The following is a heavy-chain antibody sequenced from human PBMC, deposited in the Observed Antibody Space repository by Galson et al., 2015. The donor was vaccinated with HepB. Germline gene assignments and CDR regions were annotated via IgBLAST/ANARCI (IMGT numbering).Heavy chain of an antibody. Sequence: SVKVSCKASGGTFSSYAISWVRQAPGQGLEWMGRIIPILGIANYAQKFQGRVTITADKSTSTAYMELSSLRSEDTAVYYCASDSSSWYLFDYWGQGTLVTVSS. D-gene: IGHD6-13*01. J-gene: IGHJ4*02. V-gene: IGHV1-69*04. CDR3: ASDSSSWYLFDY. CDR1: GGTFSSYA. CDR2: IIPILGIA.